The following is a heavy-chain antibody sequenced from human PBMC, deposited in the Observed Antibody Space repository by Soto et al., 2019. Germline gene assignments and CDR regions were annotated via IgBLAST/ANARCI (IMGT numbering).Heavy chain of an antibody. V-gene: IGHV6-1*01. J-gene: IGHJ6*02. CDR2: TYYRSKWYN. D-gene: IGHD3-10*01. CDR1: GDSVSSNSAA. Sequence: PSQTLSLTCAISGDSVSSNSAAWNWIRQSPSRGLEWLGRTYYRSKWYNDYAVSVKSRITINPDTSKNQFSLQLNSVTPEDTAVYYCARVITMVRGVIYYYYGMDVWGQGTTVTVS. CDR3: ARVITMVRGVIYYYYGMDV.